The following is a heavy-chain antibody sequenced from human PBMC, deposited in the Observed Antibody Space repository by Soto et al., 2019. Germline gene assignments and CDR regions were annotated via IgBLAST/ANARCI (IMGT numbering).Heavy chain of an antibody. D-gene: IGHD1-26*01. V-gene: IGHV3-7*05. J-gene: IGHJ4*02. CDR2: IKEDGSET. CDR1: GFTFSAFW. Sequence: EVQLVESGGNLVQPGGSLRLSCAASGFTFSAFWMSWVRRAPGRGLEWAANIKEDGSETYYVDSVEGRFTISRDNAKKSLYLQMNSLRAEDTALYYCARGGSHSSDSWGQGALVTVSS. CDR3: ARGGSHSSDS.